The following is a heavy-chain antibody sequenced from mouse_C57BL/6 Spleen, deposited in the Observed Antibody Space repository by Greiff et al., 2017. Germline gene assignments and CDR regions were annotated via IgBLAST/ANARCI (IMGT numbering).Heavy chain of an antibody. CDR1: GYSFTGYY. V-gene: IGHV1-42*01. CDR3: ARKGSPYWYFDV. Sequence: VQLQQSGPELVKPGASVKISCKASGYSFTGYYMNWVKQSPEKSLEWIGEINPSTGGTTYNQKFKATATVTVDKSSSTAYMQLKSLTSEDSAVYYCARKGSPYWYFDVWGTGTTVTVSA. CDR2: INPSTGGT. J-gene: IGHJ1*03.